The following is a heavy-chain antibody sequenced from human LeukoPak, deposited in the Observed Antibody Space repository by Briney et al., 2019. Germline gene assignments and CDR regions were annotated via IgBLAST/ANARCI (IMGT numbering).Heavy chain of an antibody. CDR3: ARGPPCSSTSCYVTGAFDF. J-gene: IGHJ3*01. Sequence: GGSLRLXCAASGFSFSIYSMNWVRLAPGKGLESVSSVSSSSTSIYYADSLKGRFTISRDNAKNSLFLQVNSLRDEDTAVYYCARGPPCSSTSCYVTGAFDFWGQGTMVTVSS. V-gene: IGHV3-21*01. CDR1: GFSFSIYS. D-gene: IGHD2-2*01. CDR2: VSSSSTSI.